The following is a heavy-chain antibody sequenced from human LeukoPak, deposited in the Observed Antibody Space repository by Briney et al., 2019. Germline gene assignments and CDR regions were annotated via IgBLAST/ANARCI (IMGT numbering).Heavy chain of an antibody. J-gene: IGHJ4*02. CDR2: ISGSGSST. CDR1: GFTFSSYA. Sequence: GGSLRLSCAASGFTFSSYAMSWVRQAPRKGLEWVSAISGSGSSTYYADSVKGRFTVSRDNSKNTLYLQMNSLRAEDTAVYFCAKQIRGYYPFDYWGQGTLVTVSS. CDR3: AKQIRGYYPFDY. D-gene: IGHD3-3*01. V-gene: IGHV3-23*01.